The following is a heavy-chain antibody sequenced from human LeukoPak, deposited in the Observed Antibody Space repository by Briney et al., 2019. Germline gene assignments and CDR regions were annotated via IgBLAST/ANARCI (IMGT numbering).Heavy chain of an antibody. CDR2: ITGDGAGT. D-gene: IGHD6-19*01. Sequence: GGSLRLSCAASGFTSDDYAMHWVRQAPGKGLEWVSLITGDGAGTYYADSVKGRFTISRDNSKNSLYLQMNGLRTEDTALYYCAKEGPIAVANYFDYWGQGTLVTVSS. V-gene: IGHV3-43*02. CDR3: AKEGPIAVANYFDY. J-gene: IGHJ4*02. CDR1: GFTSDDYA.